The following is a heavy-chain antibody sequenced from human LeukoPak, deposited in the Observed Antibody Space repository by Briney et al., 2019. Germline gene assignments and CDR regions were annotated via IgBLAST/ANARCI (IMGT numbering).Heavy chain of an antibody. V-gene: IGHV3-11*01. CDR2: ISSSGSTI. D-gene: IGHD3-22*01. J-gene: IGHJ5*02. CDR3: ARELGYYDSSAPGGFDP. Sequence: PGGSLRLSCAASGFTFSDYYMSWIRQAPGKGLEWVSYISSSGSTIYYADSVKGRFTISRDNAKNSLYLQMNTLRAEDTAVYYCARELGYYDSSAPGGFDPWGQGTLVTVSS. CDR1: GFTFSDYY.